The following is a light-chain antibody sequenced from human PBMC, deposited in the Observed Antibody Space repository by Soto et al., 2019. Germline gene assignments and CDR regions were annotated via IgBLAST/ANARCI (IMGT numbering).Light chain of an antibody. J-gene: IGKJ1*01. Sequence: DIQVTQSPSSVSASVGARVTITCRASQDISHYLAWYQQKPGKAPNLLIYGASSLQSGVPSRFSGSGSGTDFTLTISSLQPEDFASCYCQQAYTLPRTFGKGTKVEIQ. CDR2: GAS. CDR1: QDISHY. V-gene: IGKV1D-12*01. CDR3: QQAYTLPRT.